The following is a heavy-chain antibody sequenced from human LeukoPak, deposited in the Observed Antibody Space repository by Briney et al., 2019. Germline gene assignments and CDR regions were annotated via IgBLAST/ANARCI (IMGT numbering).Heavy chain of an antibody. CDR1: GDSFSSYY. CDR2: IYYSGST. Sequence: SETLSLTCTVSGDSFSSYYWSWIRQPPGKGLEWIGYIYYSGSTNYNPSLKSRVTISVDTSKNQFSLKLSSVTAADTAVYYCARDGSGSYRRGYYFDYWGQGTLVTVSS. D-gene: IGHD1-26*01. J-gene: IGHJ4*02. CDR3: ARDGSGSYRRGYYFDY. V-gene: IGHV4-59*01.